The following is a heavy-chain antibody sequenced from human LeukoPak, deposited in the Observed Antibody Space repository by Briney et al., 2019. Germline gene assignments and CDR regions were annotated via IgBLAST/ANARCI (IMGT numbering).Heavy chain of an antibody. CDR3: AREDCSSTSCLWENWFDP. CDR2: ISYDGSNK. CDR1: GFTFSSYA. Sequence: PGRSLRLSCAASGFTFSSYAMHWVRQASGKGLEWVAVISYDGSNKYYADSVKGRFTISRDNSKNTLYLQMNSLRAEDTAVYYCAREDCSSTSCLWENWFDPWGQGTLVTVSS. D-gene: IGHD2-2*01. J-gene: IGHJ5*02. V-gene: IGHV3-30*04.